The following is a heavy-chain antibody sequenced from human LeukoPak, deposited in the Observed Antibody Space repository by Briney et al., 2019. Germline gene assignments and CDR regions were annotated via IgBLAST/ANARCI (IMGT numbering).Heavy chain of an antibody. J-gene: IGHJ5*02. D-gene: IGHD3-9*01. CDR1: GGSISSYY. CDR2: IYYSGST. V-gene: IGHV4-59*01. CDR3: ARDRNDILTGYYNWFDP. Sequence: PSETLSLTYTVSGGSISSYYWSWIRQPPGKGLEWIGYIYYSGSTNYNPSLKSRVTISVDTSKNQFSLKLSSVTAADTAVYYCARDRNDILTGYYNWFDPWGQGTLVTVSS.